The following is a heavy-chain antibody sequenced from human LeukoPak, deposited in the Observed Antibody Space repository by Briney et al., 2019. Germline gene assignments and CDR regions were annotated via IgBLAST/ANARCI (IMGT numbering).Heavy chain of an antibody. CDR1: GDSVSSNSAS. V-gene: IGHV6-1*01. CDR2: TYYRSTWNN. CDR3: ARDLSGSGSYHFDY. J-gene: IGHJ4*02. Sequence: SQTLSLTCAISGDSVSSNSASWNWFRQSPSRGLEWLGRTYYRSTWNNQYAISLRGRITINSDTSKNEFSLHLNSVTPEDAAVYYCARDLSGSGSYHFDYWDQGTLVTVSS. D-gene: IGHD1-26*01.